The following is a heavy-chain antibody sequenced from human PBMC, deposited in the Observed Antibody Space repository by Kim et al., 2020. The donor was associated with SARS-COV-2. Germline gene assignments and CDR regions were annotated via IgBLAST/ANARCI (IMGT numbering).Heavy chain of an antibody. CDR3: AKLRYSSPGDFDY. V-gene: IGHV3-30*18. J-gene: IGHJ4*02. D-gene: IGHD6-13*01. Sequence: GGSLRLSCAASGFTFSSYGMHWVRQAPGKGLEWVAVISYDGSNKYYADSVKGRFTISRDNSKNTLYLQMNSLRAEDTAVYYCAKLRYSSPGDFDYWGQGTLVTVSS. CDR1: GFTFSSYG. CDR2: ISYDGSNK.